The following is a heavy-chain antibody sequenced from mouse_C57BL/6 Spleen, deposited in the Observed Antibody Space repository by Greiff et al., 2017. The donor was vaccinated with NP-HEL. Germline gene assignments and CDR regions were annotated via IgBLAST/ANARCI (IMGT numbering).Heavy chain of an antibody. CDR3: ARDPITTVVATGYFDV. CDR1: GFTFSSYA. Sequence: EVQRVESGGGLVKPGGSLKLSCAASGFTFSSYAMSWVRQTPEKRLEWVATISDGGSYTYYPDNVKGRFTISRDNAKNNLYLQMSHLKSEDTAMYYCARDPITTVVATGYFDVWGTGTTVTVSS. V-gene: IGHV5-4*01. D-gene: IGHD1-1*01. J-gene: IGHJ1*03. CDR2: ISDGGSYT.